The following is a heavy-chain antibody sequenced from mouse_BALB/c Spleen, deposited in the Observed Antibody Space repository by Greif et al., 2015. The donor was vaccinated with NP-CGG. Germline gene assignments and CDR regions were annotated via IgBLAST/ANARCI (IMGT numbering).Heavy chain of an antibody. V-gene: IGHV1S34*01. Sequence: LVKTGASVKISCKASGYSFTGYYMHWVKQSHGKSLEWIGYISCYNGATSYNQKFKGKATFTVDTSFSTADRQFNNLPSEDAAVYYSARNPSITAGTYLDYWRQGTTLTVSS. J-gene: IGHJ2*01. CDR1: GYSFTGYY. D-gene: IGHD1-2*01. CDR2: ISCYNGAT. CDR3: ARNPSITAGTYLDY.